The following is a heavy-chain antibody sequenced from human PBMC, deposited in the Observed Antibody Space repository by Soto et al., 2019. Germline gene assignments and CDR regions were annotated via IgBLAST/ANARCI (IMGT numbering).Heavy chain of an antibody. CDR1: GGTFSSYA. Sequence: QVQLVQSGAEVKKPGSSVKVSCKASGGTFSSYAINWVRQAPGQGLEWMGGIIPIFGTANYAQKFQGRVTITTDESTSTAYMELSSLRSEDTAVYYCASGIAAAGTSEYYYYGMDVWGQGTTVTVSS. J-gene: IGHJ6*02. CDR3: ASGIAAAGTSEYYYYGMDV. V-gene: IGHV1-69*01. D-gene: IGHD6-13*01. CDR2: IIPIFGTA.